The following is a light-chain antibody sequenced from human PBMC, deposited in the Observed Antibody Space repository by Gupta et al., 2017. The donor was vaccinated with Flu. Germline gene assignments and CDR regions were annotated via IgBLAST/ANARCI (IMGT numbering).Light chain of an antibody. V-gene: IGLV2-8*01. CDR1: SIDVGGYSF. CDR3: SSYAGTNNLV. J-gene: IGLJ2*01. Sequence: QSALTQPPTAPGSLGQSVTISCTGSSIDVGGYSFVSWYQQHSGKAPKLMIYDVSKRPSGVPVRFSGSRSGNTASLTVSGLQAEDEADYYCSSYAGTNNLVFGGGTRLTVL. CDR2: DVS.